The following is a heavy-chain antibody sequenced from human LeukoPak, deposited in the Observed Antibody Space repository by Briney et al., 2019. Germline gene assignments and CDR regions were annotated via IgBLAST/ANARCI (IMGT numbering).Heavy chain of an antibody. Sequence: ASVKVSCKASGYTFTSYDINWVRQATGQGLEWMGWMNPNSGGTNYAQKFQGRVTMTRDTSISTAYMELSSLRSEDTAVYYCARALPSIAARAAHFRIRLDPWGQGTLVTVSS. V-gene: IGHV1-8*01. CDR2: MNPNSGGT. J-gene: IGHJ5*02. CDR3: ARALPSIAARAAHFRIRLDP. D-gene: IGHD6-6*01. CDR1: GYTFTSYD.